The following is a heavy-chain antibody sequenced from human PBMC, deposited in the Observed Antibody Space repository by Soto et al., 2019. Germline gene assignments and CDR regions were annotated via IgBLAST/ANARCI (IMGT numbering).Heavy chain of an antibody. CDR2: IDWDDDK. V-gene: IGHV2-70*01. D-gene: IGHD1-7*01. CDR3: ARITATSPGAHGMDV. CDR1: GFSLSTSGMC. J-gene: IGHJ6*02. Sequence: SGPTLVNPTQTLTLTCTFSGFSLSTSGMCVSWIRQPPGKALEWLALIDWDDDKYYSTSLKTRLTISKDTSKNQVVLTMTNMDPVDTATYYCARITATSPGAHGMDVWGQGTTVTVSS.